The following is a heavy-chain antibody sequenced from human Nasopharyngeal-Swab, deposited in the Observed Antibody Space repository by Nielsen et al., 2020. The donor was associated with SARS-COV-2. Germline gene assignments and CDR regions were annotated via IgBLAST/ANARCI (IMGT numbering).Heavy chain of an antibody. V-gene: IGHV4-34*01. Sequence: SETPSPPLAVHCGSLSGYFRSRIRQPPGKGLEWIGEINHSGSTNYNPSLKGRVTISVDTSKNQFSLKLSSVTAADTAVYYCARAYGDYHYWGQGTLVTVSS. J-gene: IGHJ4*02. D-gene: IGHD4-17*01. CDR3: ARAYGDYHY. CDR1: CGSLSGYF. CDR2: INHSGST.